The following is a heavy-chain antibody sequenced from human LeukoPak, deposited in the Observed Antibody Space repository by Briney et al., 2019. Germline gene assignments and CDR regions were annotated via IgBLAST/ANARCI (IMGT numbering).Heavy chain of an antibody. V-gene: IGHV4-61*02. Sequence: SETLSLTXSVSGDSITSGDSYWTWIRQPAGRGLVWIGLIYTSGSTKYNPSLKSRITMSLDTSKNQISLQLNSVTAADTAVYYCAREYSHWGQGTLVTVSS. CDR3: AREYSH. CDR2: IYTSGST. D-gene: IGHD5-12*01. CDR1: GDSITSGDSY. J-gene: IGHJ4*02.